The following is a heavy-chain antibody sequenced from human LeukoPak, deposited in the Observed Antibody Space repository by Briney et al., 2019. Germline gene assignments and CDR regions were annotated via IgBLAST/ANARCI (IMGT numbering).Heavy chain of an antibody. CDR3: ARGDVEMATITYDY. Sequence: SETLSLTCTVSGGSISSYYWSWIRQPPGKGLEWIGHIYYSGSTNYNPSLKSRVTISVDTSKNQFSLKLSSVTAADTAVYYCARGDVEMATITYDYWGQGTLVTVPS. J-gene: IGHJ4*02. CDR2: IYYSGST. D-gene: IGHD5-24*01. V-gene: IGHV4-59*01. CDR1: GGSISSYY.